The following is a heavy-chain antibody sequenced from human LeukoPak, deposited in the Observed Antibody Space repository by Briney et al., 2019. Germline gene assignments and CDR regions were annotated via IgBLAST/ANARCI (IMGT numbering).Heavy chain of an antibody. Sequence: SETLSLTCTVSGGSISSSSYYWGWIRQPPGKGLEWIGSIYYSGSTYYNPSLKSRVTISVDTSKNQFSLKLSSVTAADTAVYYCARDQYYYDSSGYLFDYWGQGTLVTVSS. V-gene: IGHV4-39*07. CDR2: IYYSGST. D-gene: IGHD3-22*01. J-gene: IGHJ4*01. CDR3: ARDQYYYDSSGYLFDY. CDR1: GGSISSSSYY.